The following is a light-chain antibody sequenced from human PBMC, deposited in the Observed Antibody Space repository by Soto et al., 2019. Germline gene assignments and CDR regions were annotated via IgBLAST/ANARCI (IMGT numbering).Light chain of an antibody. Sequence: EIVMTQSPATLSVSPGERATLSCRASQSVSSNLAWYQQKPGQAPRLLIYGASIKATGIPARFSGSGSGTGCTRTISSLQSEDFAVCYCQQYNNWPPWRFGQGTKVEIK. CDR2: GAS. CDR3: QQYNNWPPWR. V-gene: IGKV3-15*01. CDR1: QSVSSN. J-gene: IGKJ1*01.